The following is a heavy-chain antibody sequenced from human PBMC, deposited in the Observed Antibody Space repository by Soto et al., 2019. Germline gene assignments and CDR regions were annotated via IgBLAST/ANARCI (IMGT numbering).Heavy chain of an antibody. CDR3: ARDRSGSYPLFDY. Sequence: SETLSLTCTVSGGSISSGGYYWSWIRQHPGKGLEWIGYIYYSGSTYYNPSLKSRVTISVDTSKNQFSLKLSSVTAADTAVYYRARDRSGSYPLFDYWGQGTLVTVP. J-gene: IGHJ4*02. CDR1: GGSISSGGYY. V-gene: IGHV4-31*03. D-gene: IGHD1-26*01. CDR2: IYYSGST.